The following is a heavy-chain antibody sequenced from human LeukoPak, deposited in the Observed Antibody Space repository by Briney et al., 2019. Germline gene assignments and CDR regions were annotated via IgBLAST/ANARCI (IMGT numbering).Heavy chain of an antibody. D-gene: IGHD6-6*01. J-gene: IGHJ4*02. V-gene: IGHV1-69*13. CDR2: IIPIFGTA. Sequence: ASVKVSCKASGGTFSSYAISWVRQAPGQGLEWMGGIIPIFGTANYAQKFQGRVTITADESTSTAYMELSSLRSEDTAVYYCASVISESSSSGHFDYWGQGTLVTVSS. CDR3: ASVISESSSSGHFDY. CDR1: GGTFSSYA.